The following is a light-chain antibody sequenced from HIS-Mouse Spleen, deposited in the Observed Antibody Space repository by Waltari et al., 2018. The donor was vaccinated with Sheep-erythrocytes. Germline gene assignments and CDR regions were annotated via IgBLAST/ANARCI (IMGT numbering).Light chain of an antibody. CDR1: KLGDNY. Sequence: SYELTQPPSVSVSPGQTASITCSGDKLGDNYACWYQQRPGQSPVLVIYQDSKRPSGCPERFSGSNSGNTATLTISGTQAMDEADYYCQAWDSSTVVFGGGTKLTVL. CDR3: QAWDSSTVV. V-gene: IGLV3-1*01. J-gene: IGLJ2*01. CDR2: QDS.